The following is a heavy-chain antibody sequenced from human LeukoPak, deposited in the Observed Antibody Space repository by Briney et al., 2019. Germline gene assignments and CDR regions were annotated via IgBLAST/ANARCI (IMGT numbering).Heavy chain of an antibody. J-gene: IGHJ2*01. D-gene: IGHD4-17*01. CDR3: ARNSDYGDYVRYWYFDL. Sequence: PSETLSLTCTVSGGSISSYYWSWIRQPPGKGLEWIGYIYYSGSTNYNPSLKSRVTISVDTSKNQLSLKLSSVTAADTAVYYCARNSDYGDYVRYWYFDLWGRGTLVTVSS. CDR2: IYYSGST. CDR1: GGSISSYY. V-gene: IGHV4-59*08.